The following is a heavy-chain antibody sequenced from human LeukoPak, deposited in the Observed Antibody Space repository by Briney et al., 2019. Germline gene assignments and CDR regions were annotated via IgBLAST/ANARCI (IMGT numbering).Heavy chain of an antibody. V-gene: IGHV3-23*01. CDR3: AKIPRGGYMDV. Sequence: PGGSLRLSCAASGFTFSYYAMSWVRQAPGKGREWVSIISGNGGSAYYADSVKGRFTISRDNSKNTLYLQMNSLRAEDTAVYYCAKIPRGGYMDVWGKGTTVIVSS. J-gene: IGHJ6*03. D-gene: IGHD2-15*01. CDR1: GFTFSYYA. CDR2: ISGNGGSA.